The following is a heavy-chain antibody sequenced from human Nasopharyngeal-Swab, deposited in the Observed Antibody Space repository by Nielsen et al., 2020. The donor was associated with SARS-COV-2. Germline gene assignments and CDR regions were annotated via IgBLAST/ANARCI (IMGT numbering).Heavy chain of an antibody. Sequence: SETLSLTCTVSGGSISSYYWSWIRQSPGKGLEWIGYIYYSGSTNYNPSLKSRVTMSVDTSKNQFSLRLSSVTPADTAVYYCARSSGWYLDNWGQGTLVTVSS. CDR3: ARSSGWYLDN. CDR1: GGSISSYY. D-gene: IGHD6-19*01. V-gene: IGHV4-59*13. CDR2: IYYSGST. J-gene: IGHJ4*02.